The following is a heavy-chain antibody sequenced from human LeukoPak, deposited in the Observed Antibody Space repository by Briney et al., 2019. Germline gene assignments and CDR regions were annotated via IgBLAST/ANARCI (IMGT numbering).Heavy chain of an antibody. J-gene: IGHJ3*02. CDR3: ARGLYYYDSSGYYGDTFDI. V-gene: IGHV3-13*04. CDR1: GFTFSSYD. Sequence: GGSLRLSCAASGFTFSSYDMHWVRQPTGKGLEWVSGIGTTGDTYYPGSVKGRFTISRENAKNALYLQMNSQRAGDTAVYYCARGLYYYDSSGYYGDTFDIWGQGTMVIVSS. CDR2: IGTTGDT. D-gene: IGHD3-22*01.